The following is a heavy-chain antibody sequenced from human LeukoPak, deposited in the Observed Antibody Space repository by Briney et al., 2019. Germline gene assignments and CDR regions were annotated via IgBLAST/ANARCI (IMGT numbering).Heavy chain of an antibody. D-gene: IGHD6-19*01. Sequence: SETLSLTCAVYGGSFSGYYWSWIRQPAGKGLEWIGRIYTSGSTNYNPSLKSRVTMSVDTSKNQFSLKLGSVTAADTAVYYCARDDGQWVDPPGGYYYYGMDVWGQGTTVTVSS. J-gene: IGHJ6*02. CDR2: IYTSGST. V-gene: IGHV4-4*07. CDR3: ARDDGQWVDPPGGYYYYGMDV. CDR1: GGSFSGYY.